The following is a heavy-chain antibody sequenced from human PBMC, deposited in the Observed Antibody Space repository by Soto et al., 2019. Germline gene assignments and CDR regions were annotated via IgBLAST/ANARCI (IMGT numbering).Heavy chain of an antibody. Sequence: PGGSLRLSCAASGFTFSSYAMHWVRQAPGKGLEWVAVISYDGSNKYYADSVKGRFTISRDNSKNTLYLQMNSLRAEDTAVYYCARDSVAAAGTSYFDYWGQGTLVTVSS. D-gene: IGHD6-13*01. CDR3: ARDSVAAAGTSYFDY. J-gene: IGHJ4*02. V-gene: IGHV3-30-3*01. CDR2: ISYDGSNK. CDR1: GFTFSSYA.